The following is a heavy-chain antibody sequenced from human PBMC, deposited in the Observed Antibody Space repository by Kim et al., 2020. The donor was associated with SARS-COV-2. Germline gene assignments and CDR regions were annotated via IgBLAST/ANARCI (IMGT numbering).Heavy chain of an antibody. J-gene: IGHJ6*02. CDR3: ARETIAAAGDYYYGMDV. V-gene: IGHV1-2*05. CDR1: GYTFTGYY. D-gene: IGHD6-13*01. Sequence: ASVKVSCKASGYTFTGYYMHWVRQAPGQGLEWMGRINPNSGGTNYAQKFQGRVTMTRDTSISTAYMELSRLRSDDTVVYYCARETIAAAGDYYYGMDVWGQGTTVTVSS. CDR2: INPNSGGT.